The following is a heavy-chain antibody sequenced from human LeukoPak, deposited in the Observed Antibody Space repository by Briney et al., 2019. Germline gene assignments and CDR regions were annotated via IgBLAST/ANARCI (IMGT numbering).Heavy chain of an antibody. V-gene: IGHV1-18*01. CDR1: GYTFTSYG. CDR2: VSAYNGNT. J-gene: IGHJ4*02. Sequence: ASVKVSCKASGYTFTSYGISWVRQAPGQGLEWMGWVSAYNGNTNYAQKLQGRVTMTTDTSTSTAYMELRSLRSDDTAVYYCARDYGDYFAASYFDYWGLGTLVTVSS. D-gene: IGHD4-17*01. CDR3: ARDYGDYFAASYFDY.